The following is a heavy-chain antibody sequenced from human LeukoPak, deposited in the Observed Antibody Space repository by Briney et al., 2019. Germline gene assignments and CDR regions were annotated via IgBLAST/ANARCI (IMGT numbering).Heavy chain of an antibody. CDR3: AREVMTTLISYYFDY. V-gene: IGHV4-4*07. CDR2: IYTSGST. CDR1: GGSISSYY. J-gene: IGHJ4*02. D-gene: IGHD4-17*01. Sequence: SETLSLTCTVSGGSISSYYWSWIRQPAGKGLEWIGRIYTSGSTNYNPSLKSRVTMSVDTSKNQFSLKLSSVTAADTAVYYCAREVMTTLISYYFDYWGQGTLVTVSS.